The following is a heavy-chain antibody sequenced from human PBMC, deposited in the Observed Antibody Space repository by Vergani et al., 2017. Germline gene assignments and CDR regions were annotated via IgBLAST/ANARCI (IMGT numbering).Heavy chain of an antibody. CDR2: IYTSGST. CDR1: GGSISSYY. D-gene: IGHD6-13*01. Sequence: QVQLQESGPGLVKPSETLSLTCTVSGGSISSYYWSWIRQPAGKGLEWIGRIYTSGSTNYNPSLKSRVTISRDNSKNTLYLQMNSLRAEDTAVYYCAKHLVDLDYWGQGTLVTVSS. J-gene: IGHJ4*02. CDR3: AKHLVDLDY. V-gene: IGHV4-4*07.